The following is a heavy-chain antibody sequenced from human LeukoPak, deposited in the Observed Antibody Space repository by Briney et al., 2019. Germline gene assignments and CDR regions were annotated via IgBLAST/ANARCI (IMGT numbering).Heavy chain of an antibody. V-gene: IGHV3-53*01. D-gene: IGHD6-13*01. CDR1: GFTVSSNY. CDR2: IYSDGST. J-gene: IGHJ4*02. CDR3: ARDGQLNSFDY. Sequence: PGGSLRLSCAVSGFTVSSNYMSWVRHAPGKWLEWVSVIYSDGSTYYADSVKGRFTISRDNSKNTPYLQMNSLRAEDTAVYSCARDGQLNSFDYWGQGTLVTVSS.